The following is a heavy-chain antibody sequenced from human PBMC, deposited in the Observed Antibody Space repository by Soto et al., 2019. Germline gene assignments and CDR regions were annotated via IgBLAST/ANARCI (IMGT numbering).Heavy chain of an antibody. CDR2: ISAYNGNT. CDR1: GYTFTSYG. CDR3: ARSLITMIVVVTEGAFDI. J-gene: IGHJ3*02. Sequence: GASVKVSCKASGYTFTSYGISWVRQAPGQGLEWMGWISAYNGNTNYAQKLQGRVTMTTDTSTSTAYMELRSLRSDDTAVYYCARSLITMIVVVTEGAFDIWGQGTMVTVSS. D-gene: IGHD3-22*01. V-gene: IGHV1-18*01.